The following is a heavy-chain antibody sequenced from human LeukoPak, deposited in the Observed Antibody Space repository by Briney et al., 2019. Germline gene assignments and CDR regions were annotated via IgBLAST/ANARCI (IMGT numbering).Heavy chain of an antibody. CDR2: IYHSGST. Sequence: SETLSLTCTVSDYSITRGYYWGWIWQPPGKGLEWIGSIYHSGSTYYNPSLKSRVTISVDTSKNQFSLKVNSVTAADTAVYYCARVFLNTGYEYFYYYYMDVWGKGTTVTVSS. CDR1: DYSITRGYY. D-gene: IGHD5-12*01. CDR3: ARVFLNTGYEYFYYYYMDV. V-gene: IGHV4-38-2*02. J-gene: IGHJ6*03.